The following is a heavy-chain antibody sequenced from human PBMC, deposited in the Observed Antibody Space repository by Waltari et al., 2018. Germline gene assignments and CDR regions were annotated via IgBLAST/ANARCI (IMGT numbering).Heavy chain of an antibody. CDR2: SYHCGST. Sequence: QVQLQESGPGLVKPSGTLSLTCAVSGGSISSSNWWSWVRQPPGKGLEWFGESYHCGSTNSNPSLKSRVTISVDKSKDQFSLKLSSVTAADTAVYYCARDMRELLQGSYFDYWGQGTLVTVSS. J-gene: IGHJ4*02. D-gene: IGHD1-26*01. V-gene: IGHV4-4*02. CDR1: GGSISSSNW. CDR3: ARDMRELLQGSYFDY.